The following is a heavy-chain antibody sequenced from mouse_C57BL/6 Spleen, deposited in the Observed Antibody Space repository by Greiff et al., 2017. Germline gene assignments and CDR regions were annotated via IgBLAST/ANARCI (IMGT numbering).Heavy chain of an antibody. V-gene: IGHV2-6*03. J-gene: IGHJ1*03. D-gene: IGHD1-1*01. CDR2: IWSDGST. Sequence: QVQLKQSGPGLVAPSQSLSITCTVSGFSLTSYGVHWVRQPPGKGLEWLVVIWSDGSTTYNSDLQSRRSISKDNSKSQVVLKMNSIQTDDTAMDCCARSSSSSYWYFDVWGTGTTVTVSS. CDR3: ARSSSSSYWYFDV. CDR1: GFSLTSYG.